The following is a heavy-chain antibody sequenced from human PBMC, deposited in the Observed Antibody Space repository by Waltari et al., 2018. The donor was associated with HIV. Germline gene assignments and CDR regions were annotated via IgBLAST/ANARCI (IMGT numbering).Heavy chain of an antibody. J-gene: IGHJ4*02. CDR3: ARIYYYDSSGYPYYFDY. CDR2: IFSNDEK. D-gene: IGHD3-22*01. Sequence: QVTLKESGPVLVKPTETLTLTCTVSGFSLSNARMGVSWIRQPPGKALEWLAHIFSNDEKSYSTSLKSRLTISKDTSKSQVVLTMTNMDPVDTATYYCARIYYYDSSGYPYYFDYWGQGTLVTVSS. CDR1: GFSLSNARMG. V-gene: IGHV2-26*01.